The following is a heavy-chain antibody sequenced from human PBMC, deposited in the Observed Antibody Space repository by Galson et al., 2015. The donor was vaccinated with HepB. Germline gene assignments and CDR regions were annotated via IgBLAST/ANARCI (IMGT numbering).Heavy chain of an antibody. CDR1: GYTLTGYY. CDR2: INPNSGGT. Sequence: SVKVSCKASGYTLTGYYMHWVRQAPGQGLEWMGWINPNSGGTNYAQKFQGRVTMTRDTSISTAYMELSRLRSGDTAVYYCASGGPARDYYYYYYMDVWGKGTTVTVSS. D-gene: IGHD6-6*01. J-gene: IGHJ6*03. CDR3: ASGGPARDYYYYYYMDV. V-gene: IGHV1-2*02.